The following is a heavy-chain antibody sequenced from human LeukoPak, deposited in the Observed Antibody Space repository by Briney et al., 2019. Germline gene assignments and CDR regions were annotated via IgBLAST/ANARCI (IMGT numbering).Heavy chain of an antibody. J-gene: IGHJ3*02. Sequence: SEALSLTCTVSGGSISSGSYYWSWIRQPAGKGLEWIGRIYTSGSTNYNPSLKSRVTISVDTSKNQFSLKLSSVTAADTAVYYCARDLLRGVTGSWFEAFDIWGQGTMVTVSS. V-gene: IGHV4-61*02. CDR3: ARDLLRGVTGSWFEAFDI. CDR1: GGSISSGSYY. D-gene: IGHD6-13*01. CDR2: IYTSGST.